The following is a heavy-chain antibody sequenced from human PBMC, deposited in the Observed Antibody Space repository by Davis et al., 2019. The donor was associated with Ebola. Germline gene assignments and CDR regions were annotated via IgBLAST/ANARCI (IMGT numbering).Heavy chain of an antibody. J-gene: IGHJ5*02. Sequence: SETLSLTCTVSGGSISSYYWSGIRQPPGKGLEWIGYIYYSGSTNYNPSLKSRVTISVDTSKNQFSLKLGSVTAADTAVYYCARARPYWFDPWGQGTLVTVSS. CDR2: IYYSGST. V-gene: IGHV4-59*01. CDR3: ARARPYWFDP. CDR1: GGSISSYY.